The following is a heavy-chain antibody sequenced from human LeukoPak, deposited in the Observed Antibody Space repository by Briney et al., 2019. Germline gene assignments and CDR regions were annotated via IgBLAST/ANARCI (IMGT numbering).Heavy chain of an antibody. CDR2: ISSGSSYT. CDR3: ARGDKYIAFSPPLQGFDY. Sequence: GGSLRLSCAASGFTFSSYSMNWVRQAPGKGLEWVSSISSGSSYTYFADSVKGRFTISRDNAKNSLYLQMNSLRAEDTAVYYCARGDKYIAFSPPLQGFDYWGQETLVTVSS. D-gene: IGHD3-3*02. V-gene: IGHV3-21*01. J-gene: IGHJ4*02. CDR1: GFTFSSYS.